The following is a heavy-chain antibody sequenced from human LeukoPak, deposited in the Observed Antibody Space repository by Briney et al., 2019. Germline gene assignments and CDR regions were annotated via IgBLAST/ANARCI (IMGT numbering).Heavy chain of an antibody. D-gene: IGHD4-11*01. J-gene: IGHJ4*02. Sequence: GGSLRLSCEASGLTFSGYWMHWVRQAPGKGLVWVSRMSSDSTRSSHADSVKGRFTISRDNAKKMVYLQMNSLRVEDSAVYYCAAGPSSNGHQPPYWGQGTLVTVSS. CDR3: AAGPSSNGHQPPY. V-gene: IGHV3-74*01. CDR1: GLTFSGYW. CDR2: MSSDSTRS.